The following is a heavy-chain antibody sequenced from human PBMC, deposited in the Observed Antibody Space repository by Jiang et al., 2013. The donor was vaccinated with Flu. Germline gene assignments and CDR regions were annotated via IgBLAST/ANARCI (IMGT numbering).Heavy chain of an antibody. D-gene: IGHD5-12*01. J-gene: IGHJ4*02. CDR3: ARRAVATFPRPPAEYYFDY. CDR1: GGSISSSSYY. V-gene: IGHV4-39*01. Sequence: GSGLVKPSETLSLTCTVSGGSISSSSYYWGWIRQPPGKGLEWIGSIYYSGSTYYNPSLKSRVTISVDTSKNQFSLKLSSVTAADTAVYYCARRAVATFPRPPAEYYFDYWGQGTLVTVSS. CDR2: IYYSGST.